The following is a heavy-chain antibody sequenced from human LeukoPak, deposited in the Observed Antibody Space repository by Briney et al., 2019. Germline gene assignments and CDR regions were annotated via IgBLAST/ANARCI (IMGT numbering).Heavy chain of an antibody. CDR2: MNPNSGNA. D-gene: IGHD3-3*01. V-gene: IGHV1-8*03. J-gene: IGHJ5*02. Sequence: GASVKVSCKASGYTFANYDINWVPQATGQGLEWMGWMNPNSGNAGYAQKFQGRVTITRNTSISTAYMELSSLRSEDTAVYYCARGRGGITIFGVARSNWFDPWGQGTLVTVSS. CDR1: GYTFANYD. CDR3: ARGRGGITIFGVARSNWFDP.